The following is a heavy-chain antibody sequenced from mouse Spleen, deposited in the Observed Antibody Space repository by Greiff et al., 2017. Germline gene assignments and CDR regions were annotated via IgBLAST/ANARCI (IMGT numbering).Heavy chain of an antibody. Sequence: VQLQQSGPELVKPGASVKISCKASGYTFTDYNMHWVKQSHGKSLEWIGYIYPYNGGTGYNQKFKSKATLTVDNSSSTAYMELRSLTSEDSAVYYCSLITTVVDFDYWGQGTTLTVSS. V-gene: IGHV1S29*02. CDR3: SLITTVVDFDY. CDR2: IYPYNGGT. J-gene: IGHJ2*01. D-gene: IGHD1-1*01. CDR1: GYTFTDYN.